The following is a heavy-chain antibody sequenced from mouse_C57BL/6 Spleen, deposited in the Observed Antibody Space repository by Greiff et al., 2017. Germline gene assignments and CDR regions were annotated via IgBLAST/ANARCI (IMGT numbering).Heavy chain of an antibody. V-gene: IGHV5-9*01. CDR3: ARQDGSSTYAMDY. CDR1: GFTFSSYT. CDR2: ISGGGGNT. D-gene: IGHD1-1*01. Sequence: DVKLVESGGGLVKPGGSLKLSCAASGFTFSSYTMSWVRQTPEKRPEWVATISGGGGNTYYPDSVKGRFTISRDNAKNTLYLQMSSLRSEDTALYYCARQDGSSTYAMDYWGQGTSVTVSS. J-gene: IGHJ4*01.